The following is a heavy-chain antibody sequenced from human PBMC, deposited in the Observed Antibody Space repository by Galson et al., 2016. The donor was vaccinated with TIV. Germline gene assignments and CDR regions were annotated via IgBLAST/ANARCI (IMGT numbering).Heavy chain of an antibody. J-gene: IGHJ6*02. CDR1: GYAIKSGYY. V-gene: IGHV4-38-2*02. Sequence: ETLSLTCAVSGYAIKSGYYWGWIRQPPGKGLQWIGSIYESGTTYSNPSLKSRLTMSVDSSKNQFSLKLSSVTAADTAVYYCIREGSTVTMHHYFGMDVWGQGTSVTVSS. CDR3: IREGSTVTMHHYFGMDV. D-gene: IGHD4-17*01. CDR2: IYESGTT.